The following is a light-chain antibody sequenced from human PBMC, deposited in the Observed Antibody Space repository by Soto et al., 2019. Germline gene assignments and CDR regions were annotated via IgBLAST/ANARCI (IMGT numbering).Light chain of an antibody. V-gene: IGKV1-39*01. CDR1: QSISSY. CDR2: AAS. Sequence: DIQMTQSPSSLSASVGDRVTITCRASQSISSYLNWYQQKPGKAPQLLIYAASSLQSGVPSRFSGSGSGTDFTLTISSLQPEDFATYYCQQSYSTPLSFVGGTQVEIK. CDR3: QQSYSTPLS. J-gene: IGKJ4*01.